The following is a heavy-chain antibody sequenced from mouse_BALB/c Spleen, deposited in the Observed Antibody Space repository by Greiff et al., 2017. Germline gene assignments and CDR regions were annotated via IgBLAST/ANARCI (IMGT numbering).Heavy chain of an antibody. J-gene: IGHJ4*01. CDR2: IWSGGST. D-gene: IGHD1-2*01. CDR1: GFSLTSYG. Sequence: QVQLQQSGPGLVQPSQSLSITCTVSGFSLTSYGVHWVRQSPGKGLEWLGVIWSGGSTDYNAAFISRLSISKDNSKSQVFFKMNSLQANDTAIYYCARGHDYGYPYYYAMDYWGQGTSVTVSS. V-gene: IGHV2-2*02. CDR3: ARGHDYGYPYYYAMDY.